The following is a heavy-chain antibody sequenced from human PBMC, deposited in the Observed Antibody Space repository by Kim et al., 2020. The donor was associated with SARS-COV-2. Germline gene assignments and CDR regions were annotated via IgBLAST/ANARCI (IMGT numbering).Heavy chain of an antibody. CDR1: GGSISSGGYY. V-gene: IGHV4-31*03. J-gene: IGHJ3*02. CDR2: IYYSGST. CDR3: ARVDRTGYNVAAFDI. D-gene: IGHD3-9*01. Sequence: SETLSLTCTVSGGSISSGGYYWSWIRQHPGKGLEWIGYIYYSGSTYYNPSLKSRVTISVDTSKNQFSLKLSSVTAADTAVYYCARVDRTGYNVAAFDIWGQGTMVTVSS.